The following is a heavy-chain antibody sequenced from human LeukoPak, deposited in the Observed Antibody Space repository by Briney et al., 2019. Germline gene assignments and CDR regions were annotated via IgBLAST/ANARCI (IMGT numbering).Heavy chain of an antibody. CDR2: ISAYNGNT. Sequence: GASVKVSCKASGHTFTSYGISWVRQAPGQGLEWMGWISAYNGNTNYAQMLQGRVTMTTDTSTSTAYMELRSLRSDDTAVYYCARDLLPRYFDWLSPLYYFDYWGQGTLVAVSS. CDR1: GHTFTSYG. J-gene: IGHJ4*02. D-gene: IGHD3-9*01. CDR3: ARDLLPRYFDWLSPLYYFDY. V-gene: IGHV1-18*01.